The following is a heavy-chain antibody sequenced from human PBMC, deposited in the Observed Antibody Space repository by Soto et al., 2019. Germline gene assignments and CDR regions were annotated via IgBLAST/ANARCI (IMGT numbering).Heavy chain of an antibody. J-gene: IGHJ3*01. CDR3: ARDILSVGPRANDAFDV. CDR2: INPDNGNT. D-gene: IGHD2-8*02. V-gene: IGHV1-3*01. CDR1: GFSFSDNL. Sequence: QVQLVQSGAEVRKPGASVNISCRASGFSFSDNLINWVRQAPGQSLEWMGWINPDNGNTIYSQTFQGRVPISRHSSARMAYVEVSDLTSDDTAVYYCARDILSVGPRANDAFDVWGQGTMVTVSS.